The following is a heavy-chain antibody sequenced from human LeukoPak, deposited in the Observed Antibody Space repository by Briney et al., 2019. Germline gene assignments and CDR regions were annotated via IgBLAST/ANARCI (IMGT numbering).Heavy chain of an antibody. Sequence: PGGSPRLSCAASGFTFSSYSMNWVRQAPGKGLEWVSSISSSSSYIYYADSVKGRFTISRDNAKNSLYLQMNSLRAEDTAVYYCARESKGAAAFDIWGQGTMVTVSS. CDR1: GFTFSSYS. V-gene: IGHV3-21*01. CDR2: ISSSSSYI. CDR3: ARESKGAAAFDI. J-gene: IGHJ3*02. D-gene: IGHD1-26*01.